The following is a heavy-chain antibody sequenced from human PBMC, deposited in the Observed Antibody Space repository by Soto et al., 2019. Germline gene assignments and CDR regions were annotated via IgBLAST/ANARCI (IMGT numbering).Heavy chain of an antibody. Sequence: SQTLSLTCTVSGGSVSSRNYYRSWIRQPPGKGLEWIGYVYYSGSTNYNPSLKSRFTISVDTSKNQFSLELSSVTTADTAAYYCARAIQSYNWFDPWGQGTLVTVSS. CDR3: ARAIQSYNWFDP. CDR2: VYYSGST. V-gene: IGHV4-61*01. D-gene: IGHD4-4*01. CDR1: GGSVSSRNYY. J-gene: IGHJ5*02.